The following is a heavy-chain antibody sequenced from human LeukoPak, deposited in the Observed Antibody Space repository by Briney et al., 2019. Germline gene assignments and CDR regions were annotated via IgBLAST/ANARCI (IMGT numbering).Heavy chain of an antibody. D-gene: IGHD2-15*01. CDR1: GGSISSSSYY. CDR2: IYYSGST. V-gene: IGHV4-39*07. J-gene: IGHJ4*02. CDR3: ARGLVVAATPIGY. Sequence: SETLSLTCTVSGGSISSSSYYWGWIRQPPGKGLEWIGSIYYSGSTYYNPSLKSRVTISVDTSKNQFSLKLSSVTAADTAVYYCARGLVVAATPIGYWGQGTLVTVSS.